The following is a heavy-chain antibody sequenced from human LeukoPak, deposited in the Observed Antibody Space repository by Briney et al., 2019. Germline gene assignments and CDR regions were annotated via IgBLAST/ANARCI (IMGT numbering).Heavy chain of an antibody. CDR2: IIPIFGTA. CDR3: AREARGYSYGSYYFDY. V-gene: IGHV1-69*13. D-gene: IGHD5-18*01. J-gene: IGHJ4*02. Sequence: SVKVSCKASGGLFRSYAINWVRQAPGQGLEWMGGIIPIFGTANYAQRFQGRVTITADESSSTAYMELSSLRSEDTAVYYCAREARGYSYGSYYFDYWGQGILVTVSS. CDR1: GGLFRSYA.